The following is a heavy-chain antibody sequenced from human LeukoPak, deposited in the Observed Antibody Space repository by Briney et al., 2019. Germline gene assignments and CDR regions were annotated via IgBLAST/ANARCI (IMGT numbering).Heavy chain of an antibody. CDR2: IRSKAYGGTT. V-gene: IGHV3-49*03. D-gene: IGHD3-3*01. CDR1: GFTFGDYA. CDR3: TRDSWTDYDFWSGYSVDFDY. J-gene: IGHJ4*02. Sequence: GGSLRLSRTASGFTFGDYAMSWFRQAPGKGLEWVGFIRSKAYGGTTEYAASVKGRFTISRDDSKSIAYLQMNSLKTEDTAVYYCTRDSWTDYDFWSGYSVDFDYWGQGTLVTVSS.